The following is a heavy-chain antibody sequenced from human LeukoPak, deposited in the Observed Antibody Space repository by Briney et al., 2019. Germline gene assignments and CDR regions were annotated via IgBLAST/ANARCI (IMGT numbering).Heavy chain of an antibody. CDR3: ARGGSYPFDY. J-gene: IGHJ4*02. V-gene: IGHV3-30*04. CDR1: GFTFSNYA. CDR2: ISYDGSNK. D-gene: IGHD3-16*01. Sequence: GGSLRLSCAASGFTFSNYAMNWVRQAPGKGLEWVAVISYDGSNKYYADSVKGRFTISRDNSKNTLYLQMNSLRAEDTAVYYCARGGSYPFDYWGQGTLVTVSS.